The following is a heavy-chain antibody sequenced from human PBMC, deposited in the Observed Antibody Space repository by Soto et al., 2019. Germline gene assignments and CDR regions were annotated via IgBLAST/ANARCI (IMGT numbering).Heavy chain of an antibody. J-gene: IGHJ5*02. D-gene: IGHD2-2*02. CDR1: GGTFSSYA. CDR3: AXXXXXXXXCYSPNNWFDP. Sequence: QVQLVQSGAEVKKPGSSVKVSCKASGGTFSSYAISWVRQAPGQGLEWMGGIIPIFGTANYAQKFQGRVTITADKSTSTAYMELSSLRSEDTAVYYCAXXXXXXXXCYSPNNWFDPWGQGTLVTVSX. V-gene: IGHV1-69*06. CDR2: IIPIFGTA.